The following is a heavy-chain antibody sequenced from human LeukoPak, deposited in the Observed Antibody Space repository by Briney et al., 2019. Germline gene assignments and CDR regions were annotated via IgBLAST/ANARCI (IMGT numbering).Heavy chain of an antibody. V-gene: IGHV3-30*02. CDR1: GFTFSSYG. CDR2: IRYDGSNK. Sequence: GGSLRLSCAASGFTFSSYGMHWVRQAPGKGLEWVAFIRYDGSNKYYADSVKGRLTISRDNAKNSLYLQMNSLRAEDTADCARDFGGYSYGYDYWGQGTLVTVSS. J-gene: IGHJ4*02. D-gene: IGHD5-18*01. CDR3: ARDFGGYSYGYDY.